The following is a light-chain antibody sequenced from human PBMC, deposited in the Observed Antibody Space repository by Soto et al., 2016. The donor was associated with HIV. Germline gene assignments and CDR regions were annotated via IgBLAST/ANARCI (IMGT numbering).Light chain of an antibody. CDR1: QSLVDSDGNTF. V-gene: IGKV2-30*01. CDR2: KVS. CDR3: MQGTRWPWT. J-gene: IGKJ1*01. Sequence: DVVMTQSPLSLPVTLGQPASISCRSSQSLVDSDGNTFLIWFQQRPGQSPRRLFYKVSNRDSGVPDRLSGSGSGTDFTLKISRVEAEDVGVYYCMQGTRWPWTFGQGTKVEIK.